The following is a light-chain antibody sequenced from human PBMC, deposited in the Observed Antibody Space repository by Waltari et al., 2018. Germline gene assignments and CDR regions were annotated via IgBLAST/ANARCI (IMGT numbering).Light chain of an antibody. CDR2: AAS. CDR3: QHYVDLPVT. J-gene: IGKJ1*01. CDR1: QSVSRA. V-gene: IGKV3-20*01. Sequence: EIVLTQSPGTLSLSPGERATLSCRASQSVSRALAWYQQKPCQAPRLLIYAASTRATGVPDRFSGSGSGIDFSLTISRLDPEDFAVYYCQHYVDLPVTFGQGTKVEI.